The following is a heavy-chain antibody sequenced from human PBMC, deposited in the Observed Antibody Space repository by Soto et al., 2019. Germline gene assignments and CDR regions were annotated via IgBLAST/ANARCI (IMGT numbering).Heavy chain of an antibody. CDR2: IYYSGST. D-gene: IGHD2-2*02. V-gene: IGHV4-39*01. CDR3: ARHWAGYCSSTSCYKFDP. Sequence: SETLSLTCTVSGGFISSCRYYWGCIRQPPGTGLEWIGSIYYSGSTYYNPSLKSRVTIAVATSKNQFSLRLSSVTAADTAVYYCARHWAGYCSSTSCYKFDPWGLGTLVSVSS. J-gene: IGHJ5*02. CDR1: GGFISSCRYY.